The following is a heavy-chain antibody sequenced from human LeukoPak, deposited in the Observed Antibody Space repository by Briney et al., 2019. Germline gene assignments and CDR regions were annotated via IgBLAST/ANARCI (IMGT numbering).Heavy chain of an antibody. CDR2: IYPGHSDT. CDR1: GYSFTSYW. V-gene: IGHV5-51*01. CDR3: ARLKVAVAEGDWFDP. J-gene: IGHJ5*02. D-gene: IGHD6-19*01. Sequence: GESLKISCKGSGYSFTSYWIGWVRQMPGKGLEWMGIIYPGHSDTRYSPSFQGQVTISADKSISTAYLQWSSLKASDTAMYYCARLKVAVAEGDWFDPWGQGTLVTVSS.